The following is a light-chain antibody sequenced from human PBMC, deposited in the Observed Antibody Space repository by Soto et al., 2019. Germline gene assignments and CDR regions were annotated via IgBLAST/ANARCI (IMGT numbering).Light chain of an antibody. CDR3: SSYSSNSYVV. J-gene: IGLJ2*01. V-gene: IGLV2-14*01. CDR2: DVS. CDR1: SSDVGGYNY. Sequence: QSVLTQPASVSGSPGQSITISCTGTSSDVGGYNYVSWYQQHPGKAPKLMIYDVSNRPSGVSNRFSGSKSGNTASLTISGLQAEDEADYYCSSYSSNSYVVFGGGTQLTVL.